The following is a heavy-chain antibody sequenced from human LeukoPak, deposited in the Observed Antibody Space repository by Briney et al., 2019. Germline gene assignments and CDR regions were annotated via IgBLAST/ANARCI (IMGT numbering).Heavy chain of an antibody. CDR2: ISSSGSYI. J-gene: IGHJ4*02. Sequence: GGSLRLSCAASGFTFSSYSMNWVRRAPGKGLEWVSSISSSGSYIYYADSVKGRFTISRDNAKNSLYLQMNSLRAEDTAVYYCATDIQLDYWGQGTLVTVSS. D-gene: IGHD1-1*01. CDR3: ATDIQLDY. V-gene: IGHV3-21*01. CDR1: GFTFSSYS.